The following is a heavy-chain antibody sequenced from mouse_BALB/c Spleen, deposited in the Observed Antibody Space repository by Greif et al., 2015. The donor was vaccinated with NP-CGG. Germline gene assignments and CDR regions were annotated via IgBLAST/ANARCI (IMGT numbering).Heavy chain of an antibody. CDR3: ASKDYGSSLYYAMDY. D-gene: IGHD1-1*01. J-gene: IGHJ4*01. Sequence: QVQLQQSGPGLVAPSQSLSITCTVSGFSLTGYGVNWVRQPPGNGLEWLGMVWGDGGTDYNSALKSRLGISKDNSKSHVFLKINSLQTDNTARFYCASKDYGSSLYYAMDYWAQGTSVTVSA. CDR2: VWGDGGT. CDR1: GFSLTGYG. V-gene: IGHV2-6-7*01.